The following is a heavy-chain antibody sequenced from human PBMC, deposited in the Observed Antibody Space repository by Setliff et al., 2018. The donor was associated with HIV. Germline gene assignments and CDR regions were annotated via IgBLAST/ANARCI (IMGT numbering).Heavy chain of an antibody. Sequence: PGGSLRLSCAASGFTFSTYGMHWVRQAPGKGLEWVAFIRYDGSNKYYADSVKGRLTISGDNSKNTLHLQMNSLRAEDTALYYCAKDMEYDTSVYYHWYFDLWGRGALVTVSS. J-gene: IGHJ2*01. CDR1: GFTFSTYG. D-gene: IGHD3-22*01. CDR3: AKDMEYDTSVYYHWYFDL. V-gene: IGHV3-30*02. CDR2: IRYDGSNK.